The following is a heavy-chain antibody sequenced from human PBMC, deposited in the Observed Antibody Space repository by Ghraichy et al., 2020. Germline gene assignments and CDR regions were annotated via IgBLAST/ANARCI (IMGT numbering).Heavy chain of an antibody. CDR3: ARVDSVPAAIGYYYMDV. Sequence: GALRLSCAASGFTFDDYGMSWVRQAPGKGLEWVSGINWNGGRTGYADSVKGRFTISRDNAKNSLYLQMNSLRVEDTALYYCARVDSVPAAIGYYYMDVWGKGTTVTVSS. CDR2: INWNGGRT. V-gene: IGHV3-20*04. CDR1: GFTFDDYG. D-gene: IGHD2-2*01. J-gene: IGHJ6*03.